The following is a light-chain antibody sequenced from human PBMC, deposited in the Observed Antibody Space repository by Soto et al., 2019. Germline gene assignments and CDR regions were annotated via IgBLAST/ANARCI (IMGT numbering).Light chain of an antibody. J-gene: IGKJ1*01. Sequence: DIQMTQSPSALSASIGDRVTITCRASQSISIWLAWYQQKPGKAPKLLIYAASSLESGVPSRFSGSGSGTEFTLTSSSLQPDDFATYYCHHYNTYSTFGQGTRVDVK. CDR3: HHYNTYST. CDR2: AAS. CDR1: QSISIW. V-gene: IGKV1-5*03.